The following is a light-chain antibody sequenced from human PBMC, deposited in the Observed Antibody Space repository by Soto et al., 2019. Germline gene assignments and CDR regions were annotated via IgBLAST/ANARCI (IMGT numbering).Light chain of an antibody. CDR3: QQFSSYPLT. V-gene: IGKV3-20*01. J-gene: IGKJ4*01. CDR1: HTVRNNY. CDR2: DAS. Sequence: EFVLTQSPGTLSFSTGERATLSCRASHTVRNNYLAWYQQKPGQAPRLLIYDASSRATGIPDRFSGGGSGTDFTLTISRLEPEDFAVYYCQQFSSYPLTFGGGTKVDI.